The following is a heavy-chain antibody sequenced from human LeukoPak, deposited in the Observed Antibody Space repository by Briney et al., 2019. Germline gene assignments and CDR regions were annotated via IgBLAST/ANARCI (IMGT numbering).Heavy chain of an antibody. J-gene: IGHJ4*02. CDR1: GGSFSGYY. Sequence: SETLSLTCAVYGGSFSGYYWSWIRQPPGKGLEWIGEINHSGSTNYNPSLKSRVTISVDTSKNQFSLKLSSVTAADTAVYYCARDRTSGYGFDYWGQGTLVTVSS. CDR2: INHSGST. D-gene: IGHD5-12*01. V-gene: IGHV4-34*01. CDR3: ARDRTSGYGFDY.